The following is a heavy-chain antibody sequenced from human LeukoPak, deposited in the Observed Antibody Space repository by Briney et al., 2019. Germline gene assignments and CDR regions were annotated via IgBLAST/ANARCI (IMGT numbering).Heavy chain of an antibody. D-gene: IGHD6-19*01. V-gene: IGHV4-30-2*01. CDR3: ARYSSGWYAVDY. CDR1: GGSISSGGYS. J-gene: IGHJ4*02. CDR2: IYHSGST. Sequence: SETLSLTCAVSGGSISSGGYSWSWIRQPPGKGLEWIGYIYHSGSTYYNPSLKSRVTISVDRSKNQFSLKLSSVTAADTAVYYCARYSSGWYAVDYWGQGTLVTVSS.